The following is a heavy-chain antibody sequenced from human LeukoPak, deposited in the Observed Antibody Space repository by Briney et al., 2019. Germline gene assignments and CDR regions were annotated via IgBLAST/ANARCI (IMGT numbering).Heavy chain of an antibody. CDR1: GGSISSGSYY. V-gene: IGHV4-61*02. J-gene: IGHJ4*02. CDR2: IYTSGST. Sequence: SETLSLTCTVSGGSISSGSYYWSWIRQPAGKELGWIGRIYTSGSTNYNPSLKSRVTISVDTSKNQFSLKLSSVTAADTAVYYCAWSKWELLYGLSWGQGTLVTVSS. D-gene: IGHD1-26*01. CDR3: AWSKWELLYGLS.